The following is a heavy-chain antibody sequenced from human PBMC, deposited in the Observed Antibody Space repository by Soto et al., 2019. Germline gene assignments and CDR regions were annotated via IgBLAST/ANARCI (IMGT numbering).Heavy chain of an antibody. J-gene: IGHJ6*02. D-gene: IGHD6-6*01. CDR2: IIPIFGTA. CDR3: ARGSSIAAESVLPYYYYGMDV. CDR1: GGTFSSYA. Sequence: QVQLVQSGAEVQKPGSSVKVSCKASGGTFSSYAISWVRQAPGQGLEWLGGIIPIFGTANYAQKFQGRVTITADESTSTAYMELSSLGSEDTAVYYCARGSSIAAESVLPYYYYGMDVWGQGTTVTVSS. V-gene: IGHV1-69*01.